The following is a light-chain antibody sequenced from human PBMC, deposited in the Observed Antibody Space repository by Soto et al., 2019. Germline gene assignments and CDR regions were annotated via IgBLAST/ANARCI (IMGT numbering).Light chain of an antibody. CDR3: HQHHNCCPST. CDR1: QSVSSN. J-gene: IGKJ1*01. CDR2: DAS. Sequence: EIVMTQSPATLSVSPGERATLSCRASQSVSSNLAWYQQKPGQAPRLLIYDASTRATGIPASFSGSGSGTEFITLTISIQYADYVADYCHQHHNCCPSTFGQGTKVDI. V-gene: IGKV3D-15*01.